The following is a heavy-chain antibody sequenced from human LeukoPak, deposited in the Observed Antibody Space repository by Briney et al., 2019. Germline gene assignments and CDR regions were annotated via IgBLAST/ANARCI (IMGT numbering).Heavy chain of an antibody. Sequence: SETLSLTCTVSGGSISSYYWSWIRQPPGKGLEWIGYIYYSGSTNYNPSLKSRVTISVDTSKNQFSLKLSSATAADTAVYYCARGLFGNYYYYYMDVWGKGTTVTVSS. J-gene: IGHJ6*03. CDR1: GGSISSYY. D-gene: IGHD1-14*01. CDR3: ARGLFGNYYYYYMDV. CDR2: IYYSGST. V-gene: IGHV4-59*01.